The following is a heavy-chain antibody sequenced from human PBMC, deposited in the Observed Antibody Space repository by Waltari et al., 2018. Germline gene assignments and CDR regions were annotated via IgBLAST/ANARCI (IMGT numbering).Heavy chain of an antibody. CDR3: ARDLSKATPYGMDV. V-gene: IGHV3-53*01. CDR2: IYSGGST. Sequence: EVQLVESGGGLIQPGGSLRLSCAASGFTVSSKYMSWVRQAPGKGLEWVSVIYSGGSTYYADAVKGRFTISRDNSKNTLYLQMNSLRAEDTAVYYCARDLSKATPYGMDVWGQGTTVTVSS. J-gene: IGHJ6*02. CDR1: GFTVSSKY.